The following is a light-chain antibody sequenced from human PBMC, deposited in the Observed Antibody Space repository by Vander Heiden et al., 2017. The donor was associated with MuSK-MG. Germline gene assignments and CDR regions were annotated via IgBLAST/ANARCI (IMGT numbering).Light chain of an antibody. V-gene: IGKV2-28*01. J-gene: IGKJ1*01. CDR2: LAS. Sequence: VMTQSLLLLPFTPGEPAAISRWSSRNLLHSNGYNHFDWYVQKPGQPPQLLIYLASHRASGVPDRFIASGSGTDFTLKISRVEAEDVGVYYCRQTVEAPWTFGQGTEVEI. CDR1: RNLLHSNGYNH. CDR3: RQTVEAPWT.